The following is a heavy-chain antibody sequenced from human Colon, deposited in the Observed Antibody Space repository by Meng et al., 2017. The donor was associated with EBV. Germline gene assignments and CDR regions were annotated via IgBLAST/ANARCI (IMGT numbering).Heavy chain of an antibody. CDR2: ISGDGTIT. Sequence: EVQLVQSAGGSVQPGGSVRLSCAATGFTFNKYWIQWVRQVPGKGLVWVSRISGDGTITTYADSVKGRFTIFRDNGKNTLYLQMNSLRVQDTGVYYCVRDDDTLKWTGPHFDYWGRGALVTVSS. CDR3: VRDDDTLKWTGPHFDY. D-gene: IGHD1-1*01. V-gene: IGHV3-74*01. J-gene: IGHJ4*02. CDR1: GFTFNKYW.